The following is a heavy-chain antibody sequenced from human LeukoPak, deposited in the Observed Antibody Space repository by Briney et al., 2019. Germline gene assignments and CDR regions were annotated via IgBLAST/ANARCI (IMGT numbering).Heavy chain of an antibody. V-gene: IGHV3-23*01. CDR1: GFTFSSYA. CDR2: ISGNSGRT. Sequence: GGSLRLSCAASGFTFSSYAMSWVRQAPGKGLEWVSSISGNSGRTHYADSVKGRFTISRDNAKNSLYLQMNSLRAEDTAVYHCARDKDSSSWYWYGTDVWGQGTTVTVSS. D-gene: IGHD6-13*01. J-gene: IGHJ6*02. CDR3: ARDKDSSSWYWYGTDV.